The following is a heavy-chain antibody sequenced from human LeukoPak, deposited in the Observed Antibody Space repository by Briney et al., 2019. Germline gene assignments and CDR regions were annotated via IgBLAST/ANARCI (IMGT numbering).Heavy chain of an antibody. D-gene: IGHD4-17*01. Sequence: PGGSLRLSCAASGFTLSDYGIHWVRQAPGKGLEWVASIRYDGSNEYYADSVKGRFTISRDNSKNTLYLQMNSLRAEDTAVYYCAKGDYGDYAFDYWGQGTLVTVSS. J-gene: IGHJ4*02. CDR1: GFTLSDYG. CDR3: AKGDYGDYAFDY. CDR2: IRYDGSNE. V-gene: IGHV3-30*02.